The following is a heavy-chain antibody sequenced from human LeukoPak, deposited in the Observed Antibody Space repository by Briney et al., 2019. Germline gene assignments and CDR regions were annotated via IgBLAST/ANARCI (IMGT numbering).Heavy chain of an antibody. Sequence: SETLSLTCTGSGYSISSGFYWGWIRQPPGKGQECSGSIYHSGSTYYNPSLKSRVTISVDTSKNQFSLNLSSVTAADTAMYYCARAVGTSRNFFDYWGQGTLVTVSS. CDR1: GYSISSGFY. CDR3: ARAVGTSRNFFDY. J-gene: IGHJ4*02. D-gene: IGHD4-23*01. V-gene: IGHV4-38-2*02. CDR2: IYHSGST.